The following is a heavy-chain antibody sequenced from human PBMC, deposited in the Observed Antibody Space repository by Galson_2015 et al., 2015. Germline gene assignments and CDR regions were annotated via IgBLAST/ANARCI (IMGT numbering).Heavy chain of an antibody. CDR2: IWYDGSNK. CDR1: GFTFSSYW. Sequence: SLRLSCAASGFTFSSYWMHWVRQAPGKGLEWVAVIWYDGSNKYYADSVKGRFTISRDNSKNTLYLQMNSLRAEDTAVYYCARDLNDFGQLDYGMDVWGQGTTVTVSS. D-gene: IGHD6-13*01. V-gene: IGHV3-33*08. J-gene: IGHJ6*02. CDR3: ARDLNDFGQLDYGMDV.